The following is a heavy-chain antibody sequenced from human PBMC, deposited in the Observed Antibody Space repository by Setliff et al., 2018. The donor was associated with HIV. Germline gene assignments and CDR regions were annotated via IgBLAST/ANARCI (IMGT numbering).Heavy chain of an antibody. D-gene: IGHD1-26*01. J-gene: IGHJ4*02. CDR3: AKDPYSGTFTLYYFDY. Sequence: GGSLRLSCAASGFTFSTYAMSWVRQAPGKGLEWVAAISGSGGGTYYADSVKGRFTISRDNSKNTLYLQMNSLRVEDTDIYYCAKDPYSGTFTLYYFDYWGQGTLVTVSS. CDR2: ISGSGGGT. CDR1: GFTFSTYA. V-gene: IGHV3-23*01.